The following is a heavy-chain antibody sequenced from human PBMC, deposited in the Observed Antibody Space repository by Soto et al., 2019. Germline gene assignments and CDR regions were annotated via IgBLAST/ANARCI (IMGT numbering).Heavy chain of an antibody. V-gene: IGHV3-23*01. CDR2: ISGSGDNT. CDR3: ARGGYDGSGSYYNVHYFDY. CDR1: GFTFSSYA. Sequence: EVQLLESGGGLVQPGGSLRLSCAASGFTFSSYAMSWVRQAPGKGLEWVSAISGSGDNTYYADSVKGRFTISRDNSKNTLYLQMNSLRAEDTAVCYCARGGYDGSGSYYNVHYFDYWGQGTLVTVSS. D-gene: IGHD3-10*01. J-gene: IGHJ4*02.